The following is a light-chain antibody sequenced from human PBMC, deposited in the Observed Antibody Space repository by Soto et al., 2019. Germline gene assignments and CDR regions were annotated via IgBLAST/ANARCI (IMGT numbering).Light chain of an antibody. V-gene: IGLV2-14*01. CDR1: SSDVGGYNY. CDR2: DVS. CDR3: SSYTSSSTPVV. J-gene: IGLJ2*01. Sequence: QSALTPPASVSGSPGQSITISCTGTSSDVGGYNYVSWYQQHPGKAPKLMIYDVSNRPSGVSNRFSGSKSGNTASLTISGLQAEDVADYYCSSYTSSSTPVVFGGGTKLTVL.